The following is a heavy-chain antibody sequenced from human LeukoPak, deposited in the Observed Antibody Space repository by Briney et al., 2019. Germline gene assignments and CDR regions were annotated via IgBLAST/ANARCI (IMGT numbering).Heavy chain of an antibody. CDR1: GYSFATYW. D-gene: IGHD3-10*01. CDR2: IYPDESNI. J-gene: IGHJ6*03. Sequence: GESLKISCKGSGYSFATYWIAWVRQMPGKGLEWMGIIYPDESNIRYSPSFQGQVTISADKSISTAYLQWSSLKASDTAMYYCARRGRGGYYYYMDVWGKGTTVTVSS. CDR3: ARRGRGGYYYYMDV. V-gene: IGHV5-51*01.